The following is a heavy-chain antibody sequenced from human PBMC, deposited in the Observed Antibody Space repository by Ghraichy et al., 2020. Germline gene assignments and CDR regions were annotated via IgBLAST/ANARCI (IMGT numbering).Heavy chain of an antibody. Sequence: SETLSLTCTVSGGSISSSNYYWGWIRQPPGKGLEWIATIYYSGTTYYNPSLKSRVTISVDTSKNQFSLKLSSVTAADTAVYYCARPFCSGGSCDHFDYWGPGTLVAVSS. CDR2: IYYSGTT. D-gene: IGHD2-15*01. J-gene: IGHJ4*02. V-gene: IGHV4-39*01. CDR3: ARPFCSGGSCDHFDY. CDR1: GGSISSSNYY.